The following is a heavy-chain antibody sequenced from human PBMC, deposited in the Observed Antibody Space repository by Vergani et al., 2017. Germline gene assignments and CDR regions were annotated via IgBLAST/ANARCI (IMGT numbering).Heavy chain of an antibody. CDR3: AKVCGSTSCPYGGGAFDV. V-gene: IGHV3-23*01. Sequence: QLLESGGGLIQPGGSLRLSCAASGFTFNSYAMTWVRQAPGKGLEWVSGINNNGGSTYYADSVKGRLTISRDNSNNTIYQQMTDLRAKDTATDYCAKVCGSTSCPYGGGAFDVWGHGTMVTVSS. CDR2: INNNGGST. D-gene: IGHD2-2*01. J-gene: IGHJ3*01. CDR1: GFTFNSYA.